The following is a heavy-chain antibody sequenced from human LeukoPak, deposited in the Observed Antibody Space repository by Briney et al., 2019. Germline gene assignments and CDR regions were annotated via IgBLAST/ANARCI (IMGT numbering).Heavy chain of an antibody. V-gene: IGHV3-21*01. J-gene: IGHJ3*02. CDR3: ARPETQYSSGLDGFDI. D-gene: IGHD6-19*01. Sequence: PGGSLRLSCAASGFTFSSYSMNWVRQAPGKGLEWVSSISSSSSYICYADSVKGRFTISRDNAKNTLYLQMNSLRTEDTAVYYCARPETQYSSGLDGFDIWGQGTMVTVSS. CDR1: GFTFSSYS. CDR2: ISSSSSYI.